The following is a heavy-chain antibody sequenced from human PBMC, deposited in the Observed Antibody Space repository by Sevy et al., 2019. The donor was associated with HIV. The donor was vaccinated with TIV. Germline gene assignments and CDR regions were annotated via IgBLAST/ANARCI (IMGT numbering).Heavy chain of an antibody. CDR1: GFTFSSYE. CDR3: ARAPPLYSYGDSDAFDI. CDR2: ISSSGSTI. V-gene: IGHV3-48*03. Sequence: GGSLRLSCAASGFTFSSYEMNWVRQAPGKGLEWVSYISSSGSTIYYADSVKGRFTISRDNAKKSLYLQMNSLRAEDTAVYYCARAPPLYSYGDSDAFDIWGQGTMVTVSS. D-gene: IGHD5-18*01. J-gene: IGHJ3*02.